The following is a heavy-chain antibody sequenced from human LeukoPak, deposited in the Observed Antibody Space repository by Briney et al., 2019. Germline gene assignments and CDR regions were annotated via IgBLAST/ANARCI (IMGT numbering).Heavy chain of an antibody. CDR2: ISTTGGNT. V-gene: IGHV3-23*01. J-gene: IGHJ4*02. CDR3: AKERVICSSGTCYTVGFDY. CDR1: GFTFISNA. D-gene: IGHD2-15*01. Sequence: GGSLRLSCAASGFTFISNAMSWVRQAPGKGLEWVSAISTTGGNTYYADSVKGRFTISRDNSKNTMYLQMNSLRGEDTAVYYCAKERVICSSGTCYTVGFDYWGQGALVTVSS.